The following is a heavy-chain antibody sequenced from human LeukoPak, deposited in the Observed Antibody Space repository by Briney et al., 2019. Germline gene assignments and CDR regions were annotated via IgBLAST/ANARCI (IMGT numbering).Heavy chain of an antibody. J-gene: IGHJ4*02. D-gene: IGHD3-10*01. CDR3: ARDGEFGELSFNFDY. CDR1: GYTFTGYY. V-gene: IGHV1-2*02. CDR2: INPNSGGT. Sequence: ASVKVSCKASGYTFTGYYMHWVRQAPGQGLEWMGWINPNSGGTNYAQKFQGRVTMTRDTSISTAYMELSRLRSDDTAVYYCARDGEFGELSFNFDYWGQGTLVTVSP.